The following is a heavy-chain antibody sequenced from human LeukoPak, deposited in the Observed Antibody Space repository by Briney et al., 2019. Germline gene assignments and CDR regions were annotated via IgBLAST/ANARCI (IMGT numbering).Heavy chain of an antibody. CDR1: GFTFSSYN. CDR2: ITSGSSYI. CDR3: ARDPYSGNYGAYYYYYMDV. J-gene: IGHJ6*03. Sequence: GGSLRLSCAASGFTFSSYNMNWVRQAPGQRLEWVSSITSGSSYIYYADSVKGRFTISRDNAKSSLYLQMDSLRAEDTAVYYCARDPYSGNYGAYYYYYMDVWGKGTTVTISS. D-gene: IGHD1-26*01. V-gene: IGHV3-21*01.